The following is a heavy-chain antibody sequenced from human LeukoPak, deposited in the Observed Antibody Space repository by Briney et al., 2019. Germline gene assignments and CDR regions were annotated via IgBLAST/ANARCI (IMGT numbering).Heavy chain of an antibody. J-gene: IGHJ6*02. V-gene: IGHV1-18*01. CDR3: ARDRPLYSSSWYNNYYYGMDV. Sequence: VSVKVSCKASGYTFTSYGIWWVRQAPGQGLEWMGWISAYNGNTNYAQKLQGRVTMTTDTSTSTAYMELRSLRSDDTAVYYCARDRPLYSSSWYNNYYYGMDVWGQGTTVTVSS. CDR2: ISAYNGNT. D-gene: IGHD6-13*01. CDR1: GYTFTSYG.